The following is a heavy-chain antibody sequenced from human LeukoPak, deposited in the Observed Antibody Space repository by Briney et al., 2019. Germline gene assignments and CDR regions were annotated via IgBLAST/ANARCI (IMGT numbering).Heavy chain of an antibody. V-gene: IGHV3-15*01. CDR1: GFPFSNAW. D-gene: IGHD3-10*01. J-gene: IGHJ4*02. CDR2: IKSKTDGGKT. CDR3: STVSPYYGSGTTSPDS. Sequence: GGSLRLSCAASGFPFSNAWMSWVRQAPGKGLEWVGRIKSKTDGGKTEYAAPVQGRFSISRDDSEITLYLQMNGLNTEDTAVYYCSTVSPYYGSGTTSPDSWGQGTLVVVSS.